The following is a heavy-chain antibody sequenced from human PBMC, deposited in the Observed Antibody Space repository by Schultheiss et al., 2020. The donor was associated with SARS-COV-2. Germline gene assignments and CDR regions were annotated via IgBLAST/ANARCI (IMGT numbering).Heavy chain of an antibody. J-gene: IGHJ4*02. V-gene: IGHV3-13*05. CDR1: GFTFSSYD. Sequence: GESLKISCAASGFTFSSYDMHWVRQATGKGLEWVSAIGTAGDPYYPGSVKGRFTISRENAKNTLYLQMNSLRAEDTAVYYCAKAHDGSGSYSPDYWGQGTLVTVSS. CDR3: AKAHDGSGSYSPDY. D-gene: IGHD3-10*01. CDR2: IGTAGDP.